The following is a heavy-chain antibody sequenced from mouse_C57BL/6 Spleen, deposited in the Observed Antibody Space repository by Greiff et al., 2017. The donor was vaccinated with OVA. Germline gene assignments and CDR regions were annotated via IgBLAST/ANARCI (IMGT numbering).Heavy chain of an antibody. CDR2: IDPSDSYT. J-gene: IGHJ4*01. Sequence: QVQLQQPGAELVMPGASVKLSCKASGYTFTSYWMHWVKQRPGQGLEWIGEIDPSDSYTNYNQKFEGKSTLTVDKSSSTAYMQLSSLTSEDSAVYYCARGDLLQYAMDDWGQGTSVTVAS. CDR3: ARGDLLQYAMDD. V-gene: IGHV1-69*01. CDR1: GYTFTSYW. D-gene: IGHD2-10*01.